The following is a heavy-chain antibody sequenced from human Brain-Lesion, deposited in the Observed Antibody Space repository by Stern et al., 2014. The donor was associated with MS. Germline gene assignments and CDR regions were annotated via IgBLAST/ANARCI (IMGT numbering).Heavy chain of an antibody. Sequence: QLQLQESGSGLVKPSQTLSLTCSVSGYSITSAAFSWTWIRQAPGKGLEWIGYMYYGGSPLYNPSLRSRVNISVDTSKNQFSLRLNSVTAADTAVYYCARGRSRVXXXLDPWGQGTLVTVSS. CDR3: ARGRSRVXXXLDP. CDR2: MYYGGSP. J-gene: IGHJ5*02. V-gene: IGHV4-30-2*01. D-gene: IGHD2-2*01. CDR1: GYSITSAAFS.